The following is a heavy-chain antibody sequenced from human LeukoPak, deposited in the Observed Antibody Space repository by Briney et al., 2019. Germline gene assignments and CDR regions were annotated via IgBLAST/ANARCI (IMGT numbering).Heavy chain of an antibody. J-gene: IGHJ6*03. CDR2: MNPNSGNT. V-gene: IGHV1-8*01. CDR1: GYTFTSYD. Sequence: GASVKVSCKASGYTFTSYDINWVRQATGQGLEWMGWMNPNSGNTGYAQKFQGRVTMTRNTSISTAYMELSSLRSEDTAVYYCARRYCSSTSCYYMRTYYYYYYMGVWGKGTTVTVSS. D-gene: IGHD2-2*01. CDR3: ARRYCSSTSCYYMRTYYYYYYMGV.